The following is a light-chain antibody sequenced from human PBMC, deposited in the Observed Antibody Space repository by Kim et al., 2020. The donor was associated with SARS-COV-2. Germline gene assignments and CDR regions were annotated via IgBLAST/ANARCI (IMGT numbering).Light chain of an antibody. J-gene: IGKJ1*01. CDR1: GWISNY. CDR2: SAS. CDR3: HQSYAMPWT. V-gene: IGKV1-39*01. Sequence: ASGGDRVTIPCRASGWISNYLNWYQHKPGKAPNLLISSASNLERGVPARFSGTRSGTDFSLTISGLQPEDAATYYCHQSYAMPWTFGQGTKVDIK.